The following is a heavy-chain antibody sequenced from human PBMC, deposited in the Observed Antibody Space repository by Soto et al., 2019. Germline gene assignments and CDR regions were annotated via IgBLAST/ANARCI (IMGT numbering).Heavy chain of an antibody. V-gene: IGHV3-21*01. D-gene: IGHD6-13*01. CDR1: GFTFSSYS. CDR3: ARDKSIAAARHFQH. J-gene: IGHJ1*01. Sequence: GGSLRLSCAASGFTFSSYSMNWVRQAPGKGLEWVSSICSSSIYIYYADSVKGRFTISRDNSKNSLYLQMNSLRAEDTAVYYCARDKSIAAARHFQHWGQGTLVTVSS. CDR2: ICSSSIYI.